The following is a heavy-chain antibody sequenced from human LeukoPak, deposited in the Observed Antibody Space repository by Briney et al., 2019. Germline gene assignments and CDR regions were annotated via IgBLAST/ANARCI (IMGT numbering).Heavy chain of an antibody. CDR1: GGSISSYY. D-gene: IGHD3-16*01. CDR3: ARSLGGPYYFDY. V-gene: IGHV4-59*01. J-gene: IGHJ4*02. CDR2: IYYSGST. Sequence: TSEILSLTCTVSGGSISSYYWSWIRQPPGKGLEWIGYIYYSGSTNYNPSLKSRVTISVDTSKNQFSLKLSSVTAADTAVYYCARSLGGPYYFDYWGQGTLVTVSS.